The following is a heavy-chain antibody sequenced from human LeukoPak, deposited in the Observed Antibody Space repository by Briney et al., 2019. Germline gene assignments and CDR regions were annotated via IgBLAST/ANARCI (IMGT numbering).Heavy chain of an antibody. D-gene: IGHD3-10*01. Sequence: GESLKISCKGSGYSFNTYWIGWVRQMPGKGLEWMGIIYPGDSDTRYSPSFQGQVTISADKSISTAYLQWSSLKASDTAVYYCASSIIRGGYYYYMDVWGKGTTVTVSS. CDR1: GYSFNTYW. CDR2: IYPGDSDT. CDR3: ASSIIRGGYYYYMDV. V-gene: IGHV5-51*01. J-gene: IGHJ6*03.